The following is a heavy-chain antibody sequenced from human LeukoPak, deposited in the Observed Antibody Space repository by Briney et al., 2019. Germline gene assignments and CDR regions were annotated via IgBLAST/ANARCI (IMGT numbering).Heavy chain of an antibody. CDR3: ARDGRWINYYDGSSPV. J-gene: IGHJ4*02. V-gene: IGHV3-48*03. Sequence: GGSLRLSCAASGFMFSTYEMNWVRQAPGKGLEWHSYISYNGRSIYYADSVKGRFTISRDNAKNSLYLQMNSLRVEDTAVYYCARDGRWINYYDGSSPVWGQGTLVTVSS. D-gene: IGHD3-22*01. CDR2: ISYNGRSI. CDR1: GFMFSTYE.